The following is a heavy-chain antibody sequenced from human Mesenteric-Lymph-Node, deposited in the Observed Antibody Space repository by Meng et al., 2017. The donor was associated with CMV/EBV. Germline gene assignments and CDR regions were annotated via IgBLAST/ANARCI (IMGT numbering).Heavy chain of an antibody. Sequence: GESLKISCAASGFSFSSYGMHWVRQAPGKGLEWVTLITYDGSNKYYADSVKGRFTISRDNSKNTLYLQMISLRTEDTAVYYCARGEDWFDPWGQGTLVTVSS. D-gene: IGHD1-26*01. V-gene: IGHV3-30*12. CDR3: ARGEDWFDP. CDR1: GFSFSSYG. J-gene: IGHJ5*02. CDR2: ITYDGSNK.